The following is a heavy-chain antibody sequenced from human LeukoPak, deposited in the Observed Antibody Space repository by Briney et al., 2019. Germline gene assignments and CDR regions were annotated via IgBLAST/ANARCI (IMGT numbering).Heavy chain of an antibody. CDR1: GGSINSYY. Sequence: SETLSLTCTVSGGSINSYYWSWIRQPPGKGLEWIGYISYSGSTNYNPSLKSRVTISVDTSKNQFSLKLSSVTAADTAVYYCARGSPNLGYCSGGSCYDFDYWGQGTLVTVSS. D-gene: IGHD2-15*01. J-gene: IGHJ4*02. V-gene: IGHV4-59*01. CDR2: ISYSGST. CDR3: ARGSPNLGYCSGGSCYDFDY.